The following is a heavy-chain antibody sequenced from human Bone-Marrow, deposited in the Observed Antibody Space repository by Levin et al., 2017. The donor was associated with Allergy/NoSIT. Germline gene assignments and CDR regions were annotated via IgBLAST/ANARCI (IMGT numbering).Heavy chain of an antibody. V-gene: IGHV3-21*01. CDR1: GFTFSAYS. Sequence: GESLKISCAASGFTFSAYSMNWVRQAPGKGLEWLSSISGITGNTFYSDSVKGRFSISRDNAKDSLYLQMNSLRVEDTAVYYCAGERNAAGDIVRFDYWGQGTLVTVSS. J-gene: IGHJ4*02. CDR2: ISGITGNT. CDR3: AGERNAAGDIVRFDY. D-gene: IGHD2-8*01.